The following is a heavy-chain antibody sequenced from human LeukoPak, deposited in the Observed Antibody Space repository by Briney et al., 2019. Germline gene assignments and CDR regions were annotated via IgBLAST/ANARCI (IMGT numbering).Heavy chain of an antibody. D-gene: IGHD4/OR15-4a*01. Sequence: GGSLRLSCAASGFTFSDHYIDWVRQAPGKGLELVARTRNKVNGYTTAYAASVTGRFTVSRDDSSNSVYLQMNSLKIEDTAVYYCARSMYGEGRRIIDFDYWGQGSLLTVSS. J-gene: IGHJ4*02. CDR2: TRNKVNGYTT. CDR1: GFTFSDHY. CDR3: ARSMYGEGRRIIDFDY. V-gene: IGHV3-72*01.